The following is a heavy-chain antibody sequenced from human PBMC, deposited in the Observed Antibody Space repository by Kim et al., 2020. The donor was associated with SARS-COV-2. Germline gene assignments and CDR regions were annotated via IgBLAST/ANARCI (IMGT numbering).Heavy chain of an antibody. CDR2: INPDREVT. CDR3: ARDVSYCHFGSGSHRYSMDV. D-gene: IGHD3-3*01. V-gene: IGHV1-2*02. Sequence: ASVKVSCKASGYIFSGNYIHWVRQAPGQGGEWMGWINPDREVTSKAQKFQGRVTMTRDTSLSTVYMELHRLTSDDAAGYYCARDVSYCHFGSGSHRYSMDVWGQETTVIVSS. CDR1: GYIFSGNY. J-gene: IGHJ6*01.